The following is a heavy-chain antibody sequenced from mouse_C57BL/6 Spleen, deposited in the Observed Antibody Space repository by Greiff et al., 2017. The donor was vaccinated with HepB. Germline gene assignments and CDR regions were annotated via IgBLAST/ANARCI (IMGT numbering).Heavy chain of an antibody. CDR3: ARLEVTTNYAMDY. V-gene: IGHV5-12*01. Sequence: DVMLVESGGGLVQPGGSLKLSCAASGFTFSDYYMYWVRQTPEKRLEWVAYISNGGGSTYYPDTVKGRFTISRDNAKNTLYLQMSRLKSEDTAMYYCARLEVTTNYAMDYWGQGTSVTVSS. J-gene: IGHJ4*01. CDR1: GFTFSDYY. CDR2: ISNGGGST. D-gene: IGHD2-2*01.